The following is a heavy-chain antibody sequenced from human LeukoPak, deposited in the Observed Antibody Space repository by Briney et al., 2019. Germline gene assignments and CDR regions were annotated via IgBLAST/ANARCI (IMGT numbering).Heavy chain of an antibody. CDR3: ARANRGLCRSSSARRYFDY. Sequence: ASVKVSCKASGYTFTGYYMHWVRQAPGQGLEWMGWINPNSGDTSYAQKFKGRVTMSRDTSISTAYKELSRLRSDNTAVYYCARANRGLCRSSSARRYFDYWGQGTLVTVSS. V-gene: IGHV1-2*02. D-gene: IGHD6-6*01. CDR2: INPNSGDT. J-gene: IGHJ4*02. CDR1: GYTFTGYY.